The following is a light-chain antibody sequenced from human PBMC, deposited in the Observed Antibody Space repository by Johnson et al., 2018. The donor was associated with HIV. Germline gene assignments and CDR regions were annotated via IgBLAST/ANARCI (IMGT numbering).Light chain of an antibody. J-gene: IGLJ1*01. CDR1: SSNIGNNY. Sequence: QSVLTQPPSVSAAPGQKVTISCSGSSSNIGNNYVSWYQQLPGTAPKLLIYDNNKRPSGIPDRFSGSKSGTSATLDITGLQTGDEADYYCGTWDSSLSAYNYVFGTGTKVTVL. CDR3: GTWDSSLSAYNYV. CDR2: DNN. V-gene: IGLV1-51*01.